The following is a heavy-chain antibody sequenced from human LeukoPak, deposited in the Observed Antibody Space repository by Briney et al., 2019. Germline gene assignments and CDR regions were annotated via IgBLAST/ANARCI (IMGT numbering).Heavy chain of an antibody. J-gene: IGHJ4*02. V-gene: IGHV3-7*01. CDR2: IKQVGCEK. CDR3: ARSIGYCSGGSCYYYYFDY. CDR1: GFPFSSDW. Sequence: GGSLRLSCAASGFPFSSDWMSWGGQARGKGGEWVANIKQVGCEKFYVDSVKGLFTISRDNAKNSLYLQMNSLRAEDTAVYYCARSIGYCSGGSCYYYYFDYWGQGTLVTVSS. D-gene: IGHD2-15*01.